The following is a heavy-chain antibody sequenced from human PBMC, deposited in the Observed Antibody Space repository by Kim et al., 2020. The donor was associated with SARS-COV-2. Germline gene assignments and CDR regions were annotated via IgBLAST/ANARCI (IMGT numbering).Heavy chain of an antibody. V-gene: IGHV3-49*04. CDR2: IRSKAYGGKT. CDR1: GFTFGGYA. Sequence: GGSLRLSCTASGFTFGGYAMSWVRQAPGKGLEWVGFIRSKAYGGKTEYAASVKGRFTISRDDSKSIAYLQMNSLKTEDTAVYYCTADDYGGNSAPYYYYYGMDVWGQGTTVTVSS. J-gene: IGHJ6*02. D-gene: IGHD4-17*01. CDR3: TADDYGGNSAPYYYYYGMDV.